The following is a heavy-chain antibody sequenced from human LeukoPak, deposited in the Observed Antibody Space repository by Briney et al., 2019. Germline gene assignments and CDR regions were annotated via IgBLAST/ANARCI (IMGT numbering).Heavy chain of an antibody. CDR3: ARLYGSGSYPFDY. Sequence: PGGSLRLSCAASGFTFSDYNMTWVRQAPGKGLEWVSSISSTSSYIDYADSVKGRFTISRDNAKNSLYLQMNSLRAEDTAVYYCARLYGSGSYPFDYWGQGTLVTVSS. CDR2: ISSTSSYI. V-gene: IGHV3-21*01. J-gene: IGHJ4*02. D-gene: IGHD3-10*01. CDR1: GFTFSDYN.